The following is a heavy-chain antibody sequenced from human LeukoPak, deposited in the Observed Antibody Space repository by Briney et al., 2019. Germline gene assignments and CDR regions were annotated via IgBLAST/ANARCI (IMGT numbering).Heavy chain of an antibody. CDR1: GYTFTDYY. D-gene: IGHD5-24*01. CDR3: ARVAVEMASWFDP. Sequence: ASVKVSCKASGYTFTDYYMHWVRQAPGQGLEWMGWINPNSGDTSQAPNFQGRVTLTRDTSISTAYMELSRLTSDDAALYYCARVAVEMASWFDPWGQGTLVTVSS. V-gene: IGHV1-2*02. CDR2: INPNSGDT. J-gene: IGHJ5*02.